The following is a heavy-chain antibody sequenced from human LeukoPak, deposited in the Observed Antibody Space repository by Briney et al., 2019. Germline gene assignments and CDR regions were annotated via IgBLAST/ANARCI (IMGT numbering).Heavy chain of an antibody. Sequence: TGGSLRLSCAASGFTFGNYCMHWVRQAPGKGLVWVSRINTDGSSTNYADSVKGRFTISRDNAKKTLYLQMNSLTAEDAAVYYCARGQTYYDDSTGYHYYAFDMWGQGTMVTVSS. CDR3: ARGQTYYDDSTGYHYYAFDM. V-gene: IGHV3-74*01. D-gene: IGHD3-9*01. CDR2: INTDGSST. CDR1: GFTFGNYC. J-gene: IGHJ3*02.